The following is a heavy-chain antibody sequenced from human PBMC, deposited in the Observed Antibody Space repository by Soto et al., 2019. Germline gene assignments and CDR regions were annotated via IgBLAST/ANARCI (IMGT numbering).Heavy chain of an antibody. CDR3: ARGFRADWYCDL. D-gene: IGHD6-19*01. Sequence: QVQLVQSGGEVKKPGASVTVSCQASGYTFTGNGIGWVRQAPGQGLEWMGWIIADNGNTNYAQKFQGRVTMTTDTSTTTVYMELRRLSSDDTAVYYCARGFRADWYCDLWGRGTPVTVSS. CDR1: GYTFTGNG. J-gene: IGHJ2*01. V-gene: IGHV1-18*01. CDR2: IIADNGNT.